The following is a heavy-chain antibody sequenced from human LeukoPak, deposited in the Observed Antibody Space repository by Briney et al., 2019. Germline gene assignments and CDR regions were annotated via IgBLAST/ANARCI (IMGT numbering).Heavy chain of an antibody. V-gene: IGHV1-2*02. CDR3: ARDQDGYVDF. CDR1: GYTFTGYY. Sequence: ASVKVSCKASGYTFTGYYMHWVRQAPGQGLEWMGWINPNSGDTKYSQKFQGRVTMTRDTSISTAYMELSRLRSDDTAVYYCARDQDGYVDFWGQGTLVTVSS. D-gene: IGHD5-24*01. J-gene: IGHJ4*02. CDR2: INPNSGDT.